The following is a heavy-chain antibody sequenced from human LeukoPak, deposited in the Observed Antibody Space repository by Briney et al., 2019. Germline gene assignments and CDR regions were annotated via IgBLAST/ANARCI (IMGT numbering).Heavy chain of an antibody. CDR1: GFTFSSYS. CDR2: ISSSSSTI. J-gene: IGHJ6*03. Sequence: GGSLRLSCAASGFTFSSYSMNWVRQAPGKGLEWVSYISSSSSTIYYADSVKGRFTISRDNAKNSLYLQMNSLRAEDTAVYYCARESQLGTPFYYYYYYMDVWGKGTTVTVSS. D-gene: IGHD2-2*01. CDR3: ARESQLGTPFYYYYYYMDV. V-gene: IGHV3-48*01.